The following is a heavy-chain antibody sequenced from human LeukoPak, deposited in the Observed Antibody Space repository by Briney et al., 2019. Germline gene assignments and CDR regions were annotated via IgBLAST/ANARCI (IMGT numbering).Heavy chain of an antibody. CDR1: GGSFSGYY. Sequence: PSETLSLTCAVYGGSFSGYYWSWIRQPPGKGLEWIGEINHSGSTNYNPSLKSRVTISVDTSKNQFSLRLTAVTAADTAFYYCARGSDRSKAGDHWGQGSLVTVSS. V-gene: IGHV4-34*01. J-gene: IGHJ4*02. D-gene: IGHD6-25*01. CDR3: ARGSDRSKAGDH. CDR2: INHSGST.